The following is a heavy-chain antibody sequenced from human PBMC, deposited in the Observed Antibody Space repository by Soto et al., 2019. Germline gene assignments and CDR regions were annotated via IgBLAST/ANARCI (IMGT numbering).Heavy chain of an antibody. D-gene: IGHD4-4*01. CDR3: ARETDDFTNGADEL. CDR1: GYSFTGYY. Sequence: QVQLVQSGAEVKRPGASVKVSCKASGYSFTGYYMHWVRQAPGQGLEWMGWIIPHSGETNYAQKFQARVTLTRDTSISTAYMQLSGLTSDDTAVYYCARETDDFTNGADELWGQGTLVTVSS. V-gene: IGHV1-2*02. CDR2: IIPHSGET. J-gene: IGHJ4*02.